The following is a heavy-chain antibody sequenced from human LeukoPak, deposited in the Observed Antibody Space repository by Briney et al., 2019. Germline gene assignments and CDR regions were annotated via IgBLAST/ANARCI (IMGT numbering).Heavy chain of an antibody. CDR2: IKQDGSEK. J-gene: IGHJ6*03. CDR1: GFTFSSYW. V-gene: IGHV3-7*04. Sequence: GGSLRLSCAASGFTFSSYWMSWVRQAPGKGLEWVANIKQDGSEKYYVDSVKGRFTISRDSAKNSLYLQMNSLRAEDTAVYYCARVGGAHYYYYYMDVWGKGTTVTVSS. CDR3: ARVGGAHYYYYYMDV. D-gene: IGHD2-21*01.